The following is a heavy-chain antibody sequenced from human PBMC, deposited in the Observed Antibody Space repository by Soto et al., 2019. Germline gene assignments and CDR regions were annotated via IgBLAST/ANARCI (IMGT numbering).Heavy chain of an antibody. V-gene: IGHV1-18*01. CDR2: ISAYNGNT. D-gene: IGHD6-19*01. Sequence: ASVKVSCKASGYTFTSYGISWVRQAPGQGLEWMGWISAYNGNTNYAQKLQGRVTMTTDTSTSTAYMELRSLRSDDTAVYYCARRSSGWYYYGLDDWGQGTTVTVSS. CDR3: ARRSSGWYYYGLDD. J-gene: IGHJ6*02. CDR1: GYTFTSYG.